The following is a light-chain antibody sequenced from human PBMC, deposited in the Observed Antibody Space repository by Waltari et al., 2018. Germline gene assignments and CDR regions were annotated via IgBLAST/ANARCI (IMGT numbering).Light chain of an antibody. CDR3: QQYNSYSLLT. J-gene: IGKJ4*01. CDR2: KAS. CDR1: QSISNL. V-gene: IGKV1-5*03. Sequence: DIQMTQSPSTLSASVGDRVTITCRASQSISNLFAGYQQKPGKAPKLLIYKASTLEREFPSRFSGSGSGTEFTLTISSLQPDDFATSYCQQYNSYSLLTFGGGTKVEIK.